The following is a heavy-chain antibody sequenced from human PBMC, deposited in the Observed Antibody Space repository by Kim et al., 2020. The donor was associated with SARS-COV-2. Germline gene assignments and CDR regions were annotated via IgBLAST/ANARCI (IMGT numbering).Heavy chain of an antibody. Sequence: GGSLRLSCAASRFTFSNYAMSWVRRAPGKGLEWVSSISYKHRNTYYADSVKGRFTISRDNSKNTLFLQMNSLRAEDTAVYYCAKDWGSDDSTTWYSDYWGQGTLVSVSS. CDR3: AKDWGSDDSTTWYSDY. J-gene: IGHJ4*02. D-gene: IGHD3-16*01. V-gene: IGHV3-23*01. CDR2: ISYKHRNT. CDR1: RFTFSNYA.